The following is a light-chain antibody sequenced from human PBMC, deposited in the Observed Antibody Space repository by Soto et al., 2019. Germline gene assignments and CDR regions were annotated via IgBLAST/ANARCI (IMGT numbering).Light chain of an antibody. Sequence: QSALTQPASVSGSPGQSITISCTGTSSDVGGYNYVSWYQQYPGKAPKLMIYVVSNRPSGVSNRFSGSKSANTASLTISGLQVGDEADYYCTSYTTSSPLVFGTGTKVPVL. CDR1: SSDVGGYNY. CDR2: VVS. J-gene: IGLJ1*01. V-gene: IGLV2-14*01. CDR3: TSYTTSSPLV.